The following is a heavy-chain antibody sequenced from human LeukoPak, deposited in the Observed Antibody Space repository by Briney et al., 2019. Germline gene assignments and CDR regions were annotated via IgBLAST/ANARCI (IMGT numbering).Heavy chain of an antibody. Sequence: PSETLSLTCAVYGGSFSGYYWSWIRQPPGKGLEWIGEINHSGSTNYNPSLKSRVTISVDTSKNQFSLKLSSVTAADTAVYYCARTEWDLFDYWGQGTLVTVSS. D-gene: IGHD1-26*01. CDR3: ARTEWDLFDY. J-gene: IGHJ4*02. CDR2: INHSGST. V-gene: IGHV4-34*01. CDR1: GGSFSGYY.